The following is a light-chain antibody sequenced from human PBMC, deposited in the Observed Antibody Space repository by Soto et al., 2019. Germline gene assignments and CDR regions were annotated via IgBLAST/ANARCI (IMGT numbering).Light chain of an antibody. V-gene: IGKV3-20*01. CDR2: GAS. Sequence: EIVLTQSPGTLSLSPGERATLSCRASQSVSSSYLAWYQQKPGQAPRLLFYGASSRATGIPDRFSGSGSGTDFTLTISRLEPEDFAVYYCQQYGSSPLTFGPGTKVDIK. J-gene: IGKJ3*01. CDR1: QSVSSSY. CDR3: QQYGSSPLT.